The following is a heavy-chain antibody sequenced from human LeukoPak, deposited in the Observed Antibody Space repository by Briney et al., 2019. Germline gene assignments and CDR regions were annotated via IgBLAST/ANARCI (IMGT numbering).Heavy chain of an antibody. D-gene: IGHD4-17*01. CDR2: INHSGST. CDR1: GGSFSGYY. J-gene: IGHJ5*02. Sequence: SETLSLTCAVYGGSFSGYYWSWIRQPPGKGLEWIGEINHSGSTNYNPSLKSRVTMSVDTSKNQFSLKLSSVTAADTAVYYCARDVTTVTNNWFDPWGQGTLVTVSS. V-gene: IGHV4-34*01. CDR3: ARDVTTVTNNWFDP.